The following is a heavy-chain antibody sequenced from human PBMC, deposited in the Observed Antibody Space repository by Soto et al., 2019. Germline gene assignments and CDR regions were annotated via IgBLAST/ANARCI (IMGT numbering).Heavy chain of an antibody. D-gene: IGHD6-19*01. CDR2: IYQNGHT. J-gene: IGHJ4*02. CDR3: ARDAAVAGETDRFDY. Sequence: SATLSLTCTVSSGSIKTDVWWSWLRRPPGKGLEWIGEIYQNGHTNYNPSLKSRVTMSVDKSKNQFSLMLTSVTAADTAMYYCARDAAVAGETDRFDYWGQGILVTVSS. V-gene: IGHV4-4*02. CDR1: SGSIKTDVW.